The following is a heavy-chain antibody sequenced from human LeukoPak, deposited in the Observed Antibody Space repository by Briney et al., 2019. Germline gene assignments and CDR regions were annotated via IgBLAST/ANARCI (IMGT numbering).Heavy chain of an antibody. V-gene: IGHV4-59*01. CDR3: ARRTYYDTLTGYKYWYFDL. CDR1: GGSICSYY. J-gene: IGHJ2*01. Sequence: SETLSLTCTVSGGSICSYYWSWVRQPPGKGLQWIGYINYSGNSDYNPSLQSRVTMSVDTSKNQFSLKLNSVTAADTAVYYCARRTYYDTLTGYKYWYFDLWGRGTLVTVSS. CDR2: INYSGNS. D-gene: IGHD3-9*01.